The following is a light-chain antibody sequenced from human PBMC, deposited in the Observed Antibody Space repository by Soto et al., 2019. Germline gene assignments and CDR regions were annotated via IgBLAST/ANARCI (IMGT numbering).Light chain of an antibody. Sequence: QSVLTQPPSVSAAPGQTVTISCSGSSSNIGNNYVSWYQQLPKTSPKLLIHDNNKRPSGIPDRFSGSKSDTSATLGITGLQTGDEADYYCGTWDTSLSVVVFGGGTKVTVL. V-gene: IGLV1-51*01. CDR3: GTWDTSLSVVV. J-gene: IGLJ2*01. CDR1: SSNIGNNY. CDR2: DNN.